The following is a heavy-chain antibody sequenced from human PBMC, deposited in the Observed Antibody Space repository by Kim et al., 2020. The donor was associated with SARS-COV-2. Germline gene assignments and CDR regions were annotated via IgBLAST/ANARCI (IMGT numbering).Heavy chain of an antibody. CDR3: ARGRKGVVIIHYYYYMDV. V-gene: IGHV4-34*01. CDR1: GGSFSGYY. CDR2: INHSGST. J-gene: IGHJ6*03. Sequence: SETLSLTCAVYGGSFSGYYWSWIRQPPGKGLEWIGEINHSGSTNYNPSLKSRVTISVDTSKNQFSLKLSSVTAADTAVYYCARGRKGVVIIHYYYYMDVWGKGTTVTVSS. D-gene: IGHD3-3*01.